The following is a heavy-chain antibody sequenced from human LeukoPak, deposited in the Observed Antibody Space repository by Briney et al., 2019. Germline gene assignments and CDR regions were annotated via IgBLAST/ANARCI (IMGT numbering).Heavy chain of an antibody. CDR3: ASSARPSTDFDY. Sequence: GGSLRLSCAASGFTFSSYAMSWVRQAPGKGLEWVSAISGSGGCTYYADSVKGRFTISRDNSKNTLYLQMNSLRAEDTAVYYCASSARPSTDFDYWGQGTLVTVSS. J-gene: IGHJ4*02. CDR2: ISGSGGCT. V-gene: IGHV3-23*01. CDR1: GFTFSSYA. D-gene: IGHD6-6*01.